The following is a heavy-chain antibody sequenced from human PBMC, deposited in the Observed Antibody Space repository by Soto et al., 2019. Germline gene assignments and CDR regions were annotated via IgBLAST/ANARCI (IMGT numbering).Heavy chain of an antibody. Sequence: QVQLQESGPGLVKPSQTLSLTCTVSGGSISSGGYYWSWIRQHPGKGLEWIGYIYYSGSTNYNPFLKSRVTISVDTSKNQFSLKLSSVTAADTAVYYCARGGLLWFGELLAQPYYFDYWGQGTLVTVSS. CDR3: ARGGLLWFGELLAQPYYFDY. V-gene: IGHV4-31*03. D-gene: IGHD3-10*01. CDR2: IYYSGST. J-gene: IGHJ4*02. CDR1: GGSISSGGYY.